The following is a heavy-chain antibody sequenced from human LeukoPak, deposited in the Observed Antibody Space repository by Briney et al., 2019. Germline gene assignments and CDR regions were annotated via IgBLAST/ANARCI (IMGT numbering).Heavy chain of an antibody. V-gene: IGHV3-7*03. CDR3: ARDRRGSGWYFDY. D-gene: IGHD6-19*01. J-gene: IGHJ4*02. CDR1: GFTFSSYR. CDR2: IKQDGSEE. Sequence: PGGSLRLSCAASGFTFSSYRMSWVRQAPGKGLEWVANIKQDGSEEYYVDSVKGRFTISRDNAKNSLYLQMNSLRAEDTAVYYCARDRRGSGWYFDYWGQGTLVAVSS.